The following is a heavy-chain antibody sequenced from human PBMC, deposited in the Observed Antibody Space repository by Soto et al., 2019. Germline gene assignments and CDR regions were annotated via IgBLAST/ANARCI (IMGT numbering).Heavy chain of an antibody. V-gene: IGHV2-5*01. CDR1: GFSLSTGGVG. J-gene: IGHJ4*02. D-gene: IGHD6-19*01. CDR3: AHRPSGWYLFDY. CDR2: IFSNDDK. Sequence: SGPTLVNPTQTPTLTCTFAGFSLSTGGVGVGWIRQPPGKALEWLALIFSNDDKRYRPSLGNRLTISKDTSKNQLVLIMTNMDPVDTATYYCAHRPSGWYLFDYWGQGTLVTVSS.